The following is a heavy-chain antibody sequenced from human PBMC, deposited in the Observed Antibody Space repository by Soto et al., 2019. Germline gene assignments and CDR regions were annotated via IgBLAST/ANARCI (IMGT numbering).Heavy chain of an antibody. Sequence: SVKVSCKASGGTFSSYAISWVRQAPGQGLEWMGGIIPIFGTANYAQKFQGRVTITADESTSTAYMELSSLRSEDTAVYYCARDQADYDFWSGFLPPSSYYGMDVWGQGTTVTVSS. D-gene: IGHD3-3*01. CDR2: IIPIFGTA. V-gene: IGHV1-69*13. CDR1: GGTFSSYA. J-gene: IGHJ6*02. CDR3: ARDQADYDFWSGFLPPSSYYGMDV.